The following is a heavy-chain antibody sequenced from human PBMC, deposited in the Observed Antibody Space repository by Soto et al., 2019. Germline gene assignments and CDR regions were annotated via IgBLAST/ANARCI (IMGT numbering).Heavy chain of an antibody. CDR2: ISSNSVTI. J-gene: IGHJ4*02. Sequence: EVQLVESGGGLEQHGGSLRLSCGASGFIFSKYSMNWVRQAPGKGLEWLSYISSNSVTIYYADSVRGRFTIFRDNAKNSLYLQMNSLRDEDTAVYYCAREDILGTRSFDYWGQGALVTVSS. V-gene: IGHV3-48*02. CDR3: AREDILGTRSFDY. D-gene: IGHD1-26*01. CDR1: GFIFSKYS.